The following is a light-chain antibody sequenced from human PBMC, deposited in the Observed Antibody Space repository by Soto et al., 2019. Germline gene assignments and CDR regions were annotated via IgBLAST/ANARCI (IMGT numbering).Light chain of an antibody. Sequence: IVLTQSPCTLSLSPGERATLSCRAGQSVSSSYLAWYQQKPGQAPRLLIYGASTRATGIPARFSGSGSGTEFTLTISSLQSEDFAVYYCQQYNNWPLTFGGGTKVDIK. V-gene: IGKV3-15*01. CDR3: QQYNNWPLT. J-gene: IGKJ4*01. CDR2: GAS. CDR1: QSVSSSY.